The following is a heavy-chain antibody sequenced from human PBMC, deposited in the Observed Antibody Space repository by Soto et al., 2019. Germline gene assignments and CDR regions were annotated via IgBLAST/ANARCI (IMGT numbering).Heavy chain of an antibody. CDR3: ARDHPATRPGMEV. J-gene: IGHJ6*02. V-gene: IGHV3-53*01. Sequence: GSLRLSCAASGFTVSSNPLIWVRQAPGKGLEWVSVIYSGGSTYYADSVRGRFTISRDNSKNTLYLQMKSLRAEDTAVYYCARDHPATRPGMEVWGQGTTVTVSS. CDR2: IYSGGST. CDR1: GFTVSSNP.